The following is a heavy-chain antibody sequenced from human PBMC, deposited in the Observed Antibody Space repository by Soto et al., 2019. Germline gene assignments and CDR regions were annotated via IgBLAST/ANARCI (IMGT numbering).Heavy chain of an antibody. CDR1: GGTIRSYY. CDR2: IYYSGST. V-gene: IGHV4-59*08. Sequence: SETLSLTCTVAGGTIRSYYWSWIRQPPGKGLEWIGYIYYSGSTNYNPSLKSRVTISVDTSKNQFSLKLTSVTAADTAVYYCARLPVDAFDIWGQGTMVTVSS. J-gene: IGHJ3*02. CDR3: ARLPVDAFDI. D-gene: IGHD4-4*01.